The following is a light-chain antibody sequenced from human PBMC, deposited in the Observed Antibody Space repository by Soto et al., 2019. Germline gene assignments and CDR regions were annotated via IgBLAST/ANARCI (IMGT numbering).Light chain of an antibody. CDR3: QKYCSSPAWT. CDR2: GAS. CDR1: QSVSSSY. V-gene: IGKV3-20*01. J-gene: IGKJ1*01. Sequence: EIGLTQSPGTLSFSPGERATLSCRASQSVSSSYLAWYQQKPGQAPRLLIYGASSRATGIPDRFSGSGSGTDFTLTISRLEHEDVAVYYCQKYCSSPAWTFGQGTKVEIK.